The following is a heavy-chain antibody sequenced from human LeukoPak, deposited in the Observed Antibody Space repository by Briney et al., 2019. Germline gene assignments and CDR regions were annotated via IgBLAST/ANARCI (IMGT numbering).Heavy chain of an antibody. J-gene: IGHJ4*02. D-gene: IGHD6-13*01. CDR1: GGSFSGYY. Sequence: AETLSLTCAVYGGSFSGYYWSWIRQPPGKGLEWIGEINHSGSTNYNPSLKSRVTISVDTSKNQFSVMISSVTAADTAVYYCARTRGGTRYSSSPPCDYWGQGTLVTVSS. CDR3: ARTRGGTRYSSSPPCDY. CDR2: INHSGST. V-gene: IGHV4-34*01.